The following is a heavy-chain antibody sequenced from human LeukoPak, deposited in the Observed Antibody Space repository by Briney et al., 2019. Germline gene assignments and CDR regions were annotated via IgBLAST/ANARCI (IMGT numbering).Heavy chain of an antibody. Sequence: GGSLRPSCAASGFTFDDYAMHWVRQAPGKGLEWVSGISWNSGSIGYADSVKGRFTISRDNAKNSLYLQMNSLRAEDMALYYCAKDYGDYFLGFDYWGQGTLVTASS. V-gene: IGHV3-9*03. CDR2: ISWNSGSI. CDR3: AKDYGDYFLGFDY. CDR1: GFTFDDYA. J-gene: IGHJ4*02. D-gene: IGHD4-17*01.